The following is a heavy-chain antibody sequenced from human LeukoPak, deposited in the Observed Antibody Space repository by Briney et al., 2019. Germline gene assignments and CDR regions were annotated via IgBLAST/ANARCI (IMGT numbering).Heavy chain of an antibody. D-gene: IGHD3-3*01. J-gene: IGHJ6*03. V-gene: IGHV1-69*01. Sequence: SVKVSCKASGGVFTSYAISWVRQAPGQGLEWMGAVIPVFGTLDYAQSFQGRVTFTADESTSTAYMELKNLGSDDTAVYYCARDVGTIFGVVIDRYYYYYMDVWGSGTTVTVSS. CDR2: VIPVFGTL. CDR3: ARDVGTIFGVVIDRYYYYYMDV. CDR1: GGVFTSYA.